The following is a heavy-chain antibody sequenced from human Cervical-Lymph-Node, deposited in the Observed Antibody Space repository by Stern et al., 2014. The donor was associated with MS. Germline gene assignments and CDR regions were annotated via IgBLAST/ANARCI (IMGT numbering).Heavy chain of an antibody. Sequence: VQLVESGAEVKKPGSSVKVSCTASGGTFSSYAINWVRQAPGQGPERMGGIIPIVGTANYAQKFQGRVTITADESTSTAYMELSSLRSEDTAVYYCTRDRRHYDTSGGYYFDSWGQGTLVTVSS. CDR1: GGTFSSYA. J-gene: IGHJ4*02. D-gene: IGHD3-22*01. CDR3: TRDRRHYDTSGGYYFDS. CDR2: IIPIVGTA. V-gene: IGHV1-69*01.